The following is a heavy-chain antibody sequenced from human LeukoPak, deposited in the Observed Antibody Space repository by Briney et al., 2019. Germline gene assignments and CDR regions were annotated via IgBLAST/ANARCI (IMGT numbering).Heavy chain of an antibody. CDR3: TSREGGTPDY. Sequence: PGGSLRLSCAASGFTFSTSVMTWVRQAPGKGLEWLSAIGGDDKSIDYADSVKGRFTISRDNSKNTVYLQMNSLRAEDTALYYCTSREGGTPDYWGLGTLVTVSS. V-gene: IGHV3-23*01. CDR1: GFTFSTSV. CDR2: IGGDDKSI. J-gene: IGHJ4*02. D-gene: IGHD2-15*01.